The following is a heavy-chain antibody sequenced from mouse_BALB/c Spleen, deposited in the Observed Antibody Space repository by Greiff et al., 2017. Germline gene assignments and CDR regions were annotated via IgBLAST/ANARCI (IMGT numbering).Heavy chain of an antibody. J-gene: IGHJ2*01. Sequence: DVHLVESGGGLVKPGGSLKLSCAASGFTFSDYYMYWVRQTPEKRLEWVATISDGGSYTYYPDSVKGRFTISRDNAKNNLYLQMSSLKSEDTAMYYCARGYYGSSWDYGGQGNTLTGSS. CDR2: ISDGGSYT. V-gene: IGHV5-4*02. D-gene: IGHD1-1*01. CDR1: GFTFSDYY. CDR3: ARGYYGSSWDY.